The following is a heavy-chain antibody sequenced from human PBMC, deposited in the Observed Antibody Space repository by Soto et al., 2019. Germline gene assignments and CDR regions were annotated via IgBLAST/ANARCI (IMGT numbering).Heavy chain of an antibody. J-gene: IGHJ5*02. Sequence: QVQLQESGPGLVKPSETLSLTCTGSGGSITDGYWNWIRQSPGKGLEWIGNIFFSGYTKYNPSLESRVTLSIDPSKNQFSLKMNSVTAADTAVYFCARDASGLNWFDPWGQGTLVIVSS. CDR2: IFFSGYT. V-gene: IGHV4-59*01. D-gene: IGHD6-19*01. CDR3: ARDASGLNWFDP. CDR1: GGSITDGY.